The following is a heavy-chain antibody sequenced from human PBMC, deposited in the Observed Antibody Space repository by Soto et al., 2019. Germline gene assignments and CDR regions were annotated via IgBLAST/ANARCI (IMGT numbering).Heavy chain of an antibody. J-gene: IGHJ6*02. D-gene: IGHD3-22*01. Sequence: KPSETLSLTCTVSGGSVSSGSNYWSWIRQPPGKGLEWIGYIYSSGSTNYNPSLKSRVTISVDTTKNQFSLKLSSLTAADTAVYYCARETMIVVVPVSYYGMDVWGQGTTVTVSS. CDR2: IYSSGST. CDR1: GGSVSSGSNY. V-gene: IGHV4-61*01. CDR3: ARETMIVVVPVSYYGMDV.